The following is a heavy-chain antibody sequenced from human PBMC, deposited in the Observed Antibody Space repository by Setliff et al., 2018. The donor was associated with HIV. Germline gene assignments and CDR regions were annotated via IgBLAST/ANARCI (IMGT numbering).Heavy chain of an antibody. CDR3: AREKGRYFDYYFDY. CDR1: GYTFTGYY. V-gene: IGHV1-2*02. CDR2: INPNSGGT. Sequence: ASVKVSCKASGYTFTGYYMHWVRQAPGQGLEWMGWINPNSGGTNYAQKFQGRVTMTRDTSSSTAYMELRRLRSDDTAVYYCAREKGRYFDYYFDYWGQGTPVTVSS. J-gene: IGHJ4*02. D-gene: IGHD3-9*01.